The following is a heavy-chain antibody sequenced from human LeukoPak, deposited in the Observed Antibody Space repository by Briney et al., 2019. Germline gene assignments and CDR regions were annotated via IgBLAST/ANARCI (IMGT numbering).Heavy chain of an antibody. D-gene: IGHD2-2*02. Sequence: PGGSLRLSCAASGFTFSNYAMHWVRQAPGKGLGLVAVILYDGSNKYYADSVKGRFTISRDNSKNTLYLQMNSLRAEDTAVYYCARGLDCSSTSCYRGHWFDPWGQGTLVTVSS. J-gene: IGHJ5*02. CDR3: ARGLDCSSTSCYRGHWFDP. V-gene: IGHV3-30-3*01. CDR1: GFTFSNYA. CDR2: ILYDGSNK.